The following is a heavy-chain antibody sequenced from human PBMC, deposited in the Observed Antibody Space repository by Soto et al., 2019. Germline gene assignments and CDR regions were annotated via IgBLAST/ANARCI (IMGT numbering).Heavy chain of an antibody. CDR3: ARGGLRFLEWLLYRSQDWFDP. V-gene: IGHV1-69*13. Sequence: SVKVSCKASGGTFSSYAISWVRQAPGQGLEWMGGIIPIFGTANYAQKFQGRVTITADESTSTAYMELSRLRSDDTAVYYCARGGLRFLEWLLYRSQDWFDPWGQGTLVTVSS. CDR2: IIPIFGTA. J-gene: IGHJ5*02. CDR1: GGTFSSYA. D-gene: IGHD3-3*01.